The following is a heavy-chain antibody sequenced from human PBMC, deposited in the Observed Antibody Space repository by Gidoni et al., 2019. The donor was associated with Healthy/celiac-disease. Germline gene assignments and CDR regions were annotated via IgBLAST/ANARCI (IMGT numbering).Heavy chain of an antibody. Sequence: EVQLVESGGGLIQPGGSLRLSCAASGFTVSSNYMSWVRQAPGKGLEWVSVIYSGGSTYYADSVKGRFTISRDNSKNTLYLQMNSLRAEDTAVYYCARGAPYSSGWYGDAFDIWGQGTMVTVSS. CDR3: ARGAPYSSGWYGDAFDI. CDR1: GFTVSSNY. J-gene: IGHJ3*02. D-gene: IGHD6-19*01. V-gene: IGHV3-53*01. CDR2: IYSGGST.